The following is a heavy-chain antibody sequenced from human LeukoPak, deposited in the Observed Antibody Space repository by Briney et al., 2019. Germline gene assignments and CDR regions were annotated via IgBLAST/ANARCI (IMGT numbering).Heavy chain of an antibody. CDR3: ASPRMAGSAAAGTGALDV. J-gene: IGHJ6*04. D-gene: IGHD6-13*01. CDR2: IYYSGST. Sequence: SETLSLTCTVSGGSISSYYWSWIRQPPGKGLEWIGYIYYSGSTNYNPSLKSRVTISVDTSKNQFSLKLSSVTAADTAVYYCASPRMAGSAAAGTGALDVWGKGTTVTVSS. V-gene: IGHV4-59*12. CDR1: GGSISSYY.